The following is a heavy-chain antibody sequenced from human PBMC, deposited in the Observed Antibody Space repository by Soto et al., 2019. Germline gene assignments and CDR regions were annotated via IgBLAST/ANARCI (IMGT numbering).Heavy chain of an antibody. J-gene: IGHJ6*02. D-gene: IGHD3-10*01. CDR2: IYYSGST. CDR3: ARDRPWGGFGVLYCMDV. V-gene: IGHV4-30-4*01. CDR1: GGSISSGDYY. Sequence: SETLSLTCTVSGGSISSGDYYWSWIRQPPGKGLEWIGYIYYSGSTYYNPSIKSRVTISVDTAKNQFSLKLSHVTAADTAVYYCARDRPWGGFGVLYCMDVWGQGTTVTVSS.